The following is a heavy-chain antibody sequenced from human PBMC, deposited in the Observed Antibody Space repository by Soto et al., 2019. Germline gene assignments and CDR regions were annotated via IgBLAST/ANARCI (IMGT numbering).Heavy chain of an antibody. V-gene: IGHV3-64D*08. J-gene: IGHJ6*02. Sequence: PGGSLRLSCSASGFTFSSYAMHWVRQAPGKGLEYVSAISNNGGSTYYADSVKGRFTISRDNSKNTLYLQMSSLRAEDTAVYYWVKGGITMIVVVKNSYYGMDVWGQGTTVTVSS. CDR3: VKGGITMIVVVKNSYYGMDV. CDR2: ISNNGGST. CDR1: GFTFSSYA. D-gene: IGHD3-22*01.